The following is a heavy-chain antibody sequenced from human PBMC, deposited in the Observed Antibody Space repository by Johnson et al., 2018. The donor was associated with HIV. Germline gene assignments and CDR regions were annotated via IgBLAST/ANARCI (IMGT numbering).Heavy chain of an antibody. CDR1: GFTVSSNY. J-gene: IGHJ3*02. Sequence: DVQVVESGGGLVKPGGSLRLSCAASGFTVSSNYMSWVRQAPGKGLEWVSVIYSGGSTYYADSVKGRFTISRDNSKNTLYLQMNSLRAEDTAVYYCARVASGAFDIWGRGTMVTVSS. CDR3: ARVASGAFDI. V-gene: IGHV3-66*02. D-gene: IGHD3-3*01. CDR2: IYSGGST.